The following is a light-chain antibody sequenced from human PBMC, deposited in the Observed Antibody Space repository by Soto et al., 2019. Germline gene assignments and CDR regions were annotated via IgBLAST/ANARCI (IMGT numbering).Light chain of an antibody. J-gene: IGLJ3*02. CDR3: VAWDDSLSGFWV. CDR1: SSNIGSNS. CDR2: NNN. V-gene: IGLV1-44*01. Sequence: QSVLTQPPSASGTPGQRVTISCSGSSSNIGSNSVNWYQQLPGTAPKLLIYNNNRRPSGVPDRFSGSKSGTSASLAISGLQSEDEADYYCVAWDDSLSGFWVFGGGTKLTVL.